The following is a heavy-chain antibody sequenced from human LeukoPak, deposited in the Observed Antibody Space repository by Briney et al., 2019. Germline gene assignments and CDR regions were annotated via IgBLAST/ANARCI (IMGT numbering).Heavy chain of an antibody. CDR2: IYTSGST. CDR3: ARVAGSGSYYYFDY. Sequence: SETLSLTCTVSGGPISSYYWSWIRQPAGKRLEWIGRIYTSGSTNYNPSLKSRVTMSVDTSKNQFSLKLSSVTAADTAVYYCARVAGSGSYYYFDYWGQGTLVTVSS. CDR1: GGPISSYY. D-gene: IGHD3-10*01. J-gene: IGHJ4*02. V-gene: IGHV4-4*07.